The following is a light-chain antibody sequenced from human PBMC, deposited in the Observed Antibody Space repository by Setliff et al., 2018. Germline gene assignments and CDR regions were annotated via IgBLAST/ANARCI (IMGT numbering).Light chain of an antibody. CDR2: EVN. CDR3: CSYAGSSTYVV. Sequence: QSVLTQPASVSGSPGQSITISCTGTSSDVGNYDLVSWYQQSLGKAPKLIIYEVNERPSGVSNRFSGSKSGNTASLTISGLQAEDEGDYYCCSYAGSSTYVVFGGGTKVT. CDR1: SSDVGNYDL. J-gene: IGLJ2*01. V-gene: IGLV2-23*02.